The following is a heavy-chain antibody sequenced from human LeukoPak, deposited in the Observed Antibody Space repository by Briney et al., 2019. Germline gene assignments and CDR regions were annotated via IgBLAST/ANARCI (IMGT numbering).Heavy chain of an antibody. CDR1: GYTFTSFW. CDR3: ARRGLLSVIGTEYFDY. Sequence: GESLKISCEGSGYTFTSFWIGWVRQVPGKGLEWMGMIYPGDSDTSYSPSFQGQVTISADKSLSTAYLQWSSLKASDTAIYYCARRGLLSVIGTEYFDYWGQGTLVTVSS. D-gene: IGHD6-19*01. V-gene: IGHV5-51*01. CDR2: IYPGDSDT. J-gene: IGHJ4*02.